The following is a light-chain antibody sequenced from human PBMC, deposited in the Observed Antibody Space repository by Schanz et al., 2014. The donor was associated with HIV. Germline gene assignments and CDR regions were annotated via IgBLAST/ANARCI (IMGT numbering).Light chain of an antibody. CDR2: EGS. Sequence: QSALTQPASVSGSPGQSITISCTGPSSDVGSYNLVSWYQQHPGKAPKLMIYEGSKRPSGVSHRFSGSKSGNTASLTISGLQAEDEADYFCSSYTSSLTRVFGTGTKLTVL. CDR3: SSYTSSLTRV. V-gene: IGLV2-14*02. J-gene: IGLJ1*01. CDR1: SSDVGSYNL.